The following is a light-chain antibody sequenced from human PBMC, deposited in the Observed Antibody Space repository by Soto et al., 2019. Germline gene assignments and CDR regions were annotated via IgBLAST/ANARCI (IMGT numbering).Light chain of an antibody. CDR2: EVS. Sequence: QSALTQPASVSGSPGQSITISCTGTSSDVGAYKYVSWYQQHPGKAPKLMIYEVSNRPSGVSHRFSGSKSGNTASLTISGLQAEDEGDYYCSSYASSTALVFGGGTKVTVL. CDR1: SSDVGAYKY. J-gene: IGLJ2*01. V-gene: IGLV2-14*01. CDR3: SSYASSTALV.